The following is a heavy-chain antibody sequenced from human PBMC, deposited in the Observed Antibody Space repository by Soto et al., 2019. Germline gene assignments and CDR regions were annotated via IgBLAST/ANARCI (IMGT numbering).Heavy chain of an antibody. CDR1: GDSFSDSY. J-gene: IGHJ5*02. V-gene: IGHV4-34*01. Sequence: SETLSLTCAVYGDSFSDSYWNWIRQPPGKGLEWIGEIDHGGRTRYNPSLKSRVTISVDASKNQLSLSLSSVTAADTAVYFCALWGYCTNAVCNWFDPWGQGTLVTVSS. D-gene: IGHD2-8*01. CDR2: IDHGGRT. CDR3: ALWGYCTNAVCNWFDP.